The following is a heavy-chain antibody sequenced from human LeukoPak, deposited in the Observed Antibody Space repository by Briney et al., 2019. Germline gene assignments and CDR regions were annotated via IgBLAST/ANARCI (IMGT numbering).Heavy chain of an antibody. D-gene: IGHD6-19*01. J-gene: IGHJ6*02. Sequence: PSETLSLTCTVSGGSISSYYWSWIRQPPGKGLEWIGYIYYSGSTNYNPSLKSRVTISVDTSKNQFSLKLSSVTAADTAVYYCARLRGSSGWYYDYYGMDVWGQGTTVTVSS. CDR2: IYYSGST. V-gene: IGHV4-59*08. CDR3: ARLRGSSGWYYDYYGMDV. CDR1: GGSISSYY.